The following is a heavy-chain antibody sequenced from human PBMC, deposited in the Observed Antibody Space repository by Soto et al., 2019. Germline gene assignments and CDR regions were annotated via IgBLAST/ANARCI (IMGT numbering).Heavy chain of an antibody. Sequence: EVQLVESGGGLVQSGGSLRLSCTASGFSISSYWMGWVRQAPGKGLEWVADIKPDGSETYYVDSLKARFTISRDNAKNSLYLQMNPLRVEDTAVYYCARDRGWYRFDFWGQGTLVTVSP. D-gene: IGHD6-19*01. CDR2: IKPDGSET. V-gene: IGHV3-7*04. J-gene: IGHJ4*02. CDR3: ARDRGWYRFDF. CDR1: GFSISSYW.